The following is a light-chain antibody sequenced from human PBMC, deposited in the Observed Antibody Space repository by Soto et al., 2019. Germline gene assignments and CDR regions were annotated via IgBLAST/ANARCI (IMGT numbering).Light chain of an antibody. J-gene: IGKJ4*01. CDR3: QQRSNWPPVT. CDR1: QSVGYH. CDR2: DAS. Sequence: EIVLTQSPATLSLSPGERATLSCRASQSVGYHLAWYQQKPGQAPRLLIYDASNRATGIPARFSGSGSGTDFTLAISSLEPEDFAVYYCQQRSNWPPVTFGGGTKVESN. V-gene: IGKV3-11*01.